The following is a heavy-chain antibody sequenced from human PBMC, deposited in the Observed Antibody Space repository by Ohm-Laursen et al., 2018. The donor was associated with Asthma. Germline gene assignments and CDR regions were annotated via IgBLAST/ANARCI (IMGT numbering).Heavy chain of an antibody. CDR2: IQTYTGNP. CDR3: ARDVRADHGDTFDY. V-gene: IGHV7-4-1*02. Sequence: VSSVKVSCKASGYTFTSYAMNWVRQAPGQGLEWMGWIQTYTGNPMYAQGFTGRFVFSMDASVSTAYLQISSLEAEDTAVYYCARDVRADHGDTFDYWGQGTLVTASS. CDR1: GYTFTSYA. D-gene: IGHD4-17*01. J-gene: IGHJ4*02.